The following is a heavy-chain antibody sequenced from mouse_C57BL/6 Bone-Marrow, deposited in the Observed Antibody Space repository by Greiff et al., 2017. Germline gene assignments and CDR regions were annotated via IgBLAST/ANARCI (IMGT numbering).Heavy chain of an antibody. J-gene: IGHJ4*01. CDR1: GYTFTSYW. CDR2: IHPSDSDT. D-gene: IGHD1-1*01. CDR3: AIEDHYGSSYYAMDY. Sequence: QVQLQQPGAELVKPGASVKVSCKASGYTFTSYWMHWVKQRPGQGLEWIGRIHPSDSDTNYNQKFQGKATLTVDKSSSTAYMQLSSLTSEDSAFYYCAIEDHYGSSYYAMDYWGQGTSVTVSS. V-gene: IGHV1-74*01.